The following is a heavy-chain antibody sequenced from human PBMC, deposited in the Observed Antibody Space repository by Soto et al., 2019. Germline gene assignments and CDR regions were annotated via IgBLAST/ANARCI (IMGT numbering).Heavy chain of an antibody. CDR2: INGSGGST. CDR3: AKDYGIRGVIILYVYDY. V-gene: IGHV3-23*01. D-gene: IGHD3-10*01. CDR1: GFTFSSYA. Sequence: GGSLRLSCAASGFTFSSYAMSWVRQAPGKGLEWVSAINGSGGSTYYADSVKGRFTISRDNSKNTLYLQMNSLRAEDTAVYYCAKDYGIRGVIILYVYDYWGQGALVTVSS. J-gene: IGHJ4*02.